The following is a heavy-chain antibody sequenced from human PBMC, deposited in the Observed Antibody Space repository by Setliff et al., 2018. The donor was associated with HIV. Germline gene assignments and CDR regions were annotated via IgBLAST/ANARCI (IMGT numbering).Heavy chain of an antibody. CDR1: GYTFSSYG. Sequence: ASVKVSCKASGYTFSSYGISWVRQAPGQGLEWVGWVSGYNGDTNYAQNLRGRVTVTTDTSTTTAYMGLRSLTSDDTAMYYCARDPPGNPWFFDYWGPGTLVTVSS. CDR2: VSGYNGDT. V-gene: IGHV1-18*01. J-gene: IGHJ4*02. D-gene: IGHD3-22*01. CDR3: ARDPPGNPWFFDY.